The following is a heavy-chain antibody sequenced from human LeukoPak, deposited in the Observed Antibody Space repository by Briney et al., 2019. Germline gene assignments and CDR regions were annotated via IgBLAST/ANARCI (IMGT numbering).Heavy chain of an antibody. V-gene: IGHV3-33*01. CDR3: AREMAV. CDR2: IWYDGSNE. D-gene: IGHD2-8*01. CDR1: GFSFGTYS. J-gene: IGHJ4*02. Sequence: GGSLRLSCVASGFSFGTYSMHWARQVPGKGLEWVAVIWYDGSNEDYADSVKGRFTISRDNSKNTLYLQMNSLRAEDTAVYYCAREMAVWGQGALVTVSS.